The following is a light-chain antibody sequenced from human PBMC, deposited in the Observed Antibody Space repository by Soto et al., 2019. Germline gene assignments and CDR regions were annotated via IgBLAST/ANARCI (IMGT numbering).Light chain of an antibody. V-gene: IGLV3-1*01. CDR2: QDS. CDR3: QAWDSSTEVYV. CDR1: KLGDKY. J-gene: IGLJ1*01. Sequence: SYELTQPPSVSVSPGQTASITCSGDKLGDKYACWYQQKPGQSPVLVIYQDSKRPSGIPERFSGSNSGNTATLTISGTQAMDEADYYGQAWDSSTEVYVFGTGTKLTVL.